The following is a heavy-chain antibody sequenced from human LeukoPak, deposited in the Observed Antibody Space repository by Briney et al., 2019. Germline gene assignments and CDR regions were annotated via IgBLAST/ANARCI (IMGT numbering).Heavy chain of an antibody. CDR2: ISYDGSNK. CDR3: AKGGESSSWLFDY. V-gene: IGHV3-30*18. D-gene: IGHD6-13*01. Sequence: GGSLRLSCAASGFTFSSYGMHWVRQAPGKGLEWVAVISYDGSNKYYADSVKGRFTISRDNSKNTLYLQMNSLRAEDTAVYYCAKGGESSSWLFDYWGQGTLVPVSS. CDR1: GFTFSSYG. J-gene: IGHJ4*02.